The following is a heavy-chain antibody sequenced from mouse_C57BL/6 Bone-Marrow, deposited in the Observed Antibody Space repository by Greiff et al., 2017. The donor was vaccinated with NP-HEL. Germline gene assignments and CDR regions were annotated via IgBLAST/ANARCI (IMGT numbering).Heavy chain of an antibody. J-gene: IGHJ2*01. CDR3: ARHEATVVAYYFDY. D-gene: IGHD1-1*01. Sequence: VQLKESGGDLVKPGGSLKLSCAASGFTFSSYGMSWVRQTPDKRLEWVATISSGGSYTYYPDSVKGRFTISRDNAKNTLYLQMSSLKSEDTAMYYCARHEATVVAYYFDYWGQGTTLTVSS. CDR2: ISSGGSYT. CDR1: GFTFSSYG. V-gene: IGHV5-6*01.